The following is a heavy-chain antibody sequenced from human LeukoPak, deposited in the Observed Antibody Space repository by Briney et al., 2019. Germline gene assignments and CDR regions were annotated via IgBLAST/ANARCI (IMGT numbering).Heavy chain of an antibody. CDR1: GFTFSSYG. V-gene: IGHV3-33*01. CDR3: ATEEPNYGDYAGY. CDR2: IWYDGSNK. Sequence: GGSLRLSCAASGFTFSSYGMHWVRQAPGKGLEWVAVIWYDGSNKHYADSVKGRFTISRDNSKNTLYLQMNSLRAEDTAVYYCATEEPNYGDYAGYWGQGTLVTVSS. D-gene: IGHD4-17*01. J-gene: IGHJ4*02.